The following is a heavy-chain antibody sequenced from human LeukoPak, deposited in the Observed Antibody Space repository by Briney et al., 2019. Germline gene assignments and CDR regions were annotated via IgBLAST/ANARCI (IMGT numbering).Heavy chain of an antibody. CDR2: TSAYNGQT. D-gene: IGHD3-10*01. J-gene: IGHJ6*03. Sequence: ASVKVSCKASGYTLTSYGISWVRQAPGQGLGWMGCTSAYNGQTNYAQKFQARVTMTTDTSTTTAYMELRNLRSDDTAVYYCARGSDYYTPSGAHYYYMDVWGKGTTVTVSS. V-gene: IGHV1-18*01. CDR1: GYTLTSYG. CDR3: ARGSDYYTPSGAHYYYMDV.